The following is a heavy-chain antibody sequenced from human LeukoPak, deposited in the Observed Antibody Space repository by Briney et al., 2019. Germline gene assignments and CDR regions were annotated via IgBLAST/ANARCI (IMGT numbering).Heavy chain of an antibody. Sequence: PGGSLRLSCAASGFTFSNYAMHWVRQAPGKGLEDVSAISGNGGITYYANSVKVRFTISRDNSKNTLYLQMDSLRPEDMAVYYCARRGYTYGVDYWGQGTLVSVS. D-gene: IGHD5-18*01. V-gene: IGHV3-64*01. CDR1: GFTFSNYA. CDR2: ISGNGGIT. J-gene: IGHJ4*02. CDR3: ARRGYTYGVDY.